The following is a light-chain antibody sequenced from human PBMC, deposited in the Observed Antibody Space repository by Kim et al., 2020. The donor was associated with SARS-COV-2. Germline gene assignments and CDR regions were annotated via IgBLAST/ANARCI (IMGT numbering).Light chain of an antibody. CDR3: QQYNSFPFT. V-gene: IGKV1-5*01. CDR2: DAS. J-gene: IGKJ3*01. CDR1: QSISSW. Sequence: VSVGSRVNMTCRASQSISSWLAWYQQKPGKAPQLLIYDASNLESGVPSRFSGSGSGTEFTLTIGSLQPDDFATYYCQQYNSFPFTFGPGTKVDIK.